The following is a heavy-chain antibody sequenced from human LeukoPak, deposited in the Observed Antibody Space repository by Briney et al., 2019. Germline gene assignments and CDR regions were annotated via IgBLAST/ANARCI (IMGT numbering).Heavy chain of an antibody. V-gene: IGHV3-43*02. CDR3: AKDLISHYYDSSGLPIAAA. Sequence: PGGSLRPSCAASGFTFDDYAMHWVRQAPGKGLEWVSLISGDGGSTYYADSVKGRFTISRDNSKNSLYLQMNSLRTEDTALYYCAKDLISHYYDSSGLPIAAAWGQGTLVTVSS. D-gene: IGHD3-22*01. J-gene: IGHJ4*02. CDR1: GFTFDDYA. CDR2: ISGDGGST.